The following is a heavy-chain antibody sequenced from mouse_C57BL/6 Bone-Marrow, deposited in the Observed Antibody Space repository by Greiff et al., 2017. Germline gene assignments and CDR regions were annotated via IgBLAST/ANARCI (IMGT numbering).Heavy chain of an antibody. V-gene: IGHV1-15*01. Sequence: VKVVESGAELVRPGASVTLSCKASGYTFTDYEMHWVKQTPVHGLEWIGAIDPETGGTAYNQKFKGKAILTADKSSSTAYMELRSLTSDDCAVYCCTGDYGGFAYWGQGTLVTGSA. J-gene: IGHJ3*01. CDR2: IDPETGGT. D-gene: IGHD2-4*01. CDR1: GYTFTDYE. CDR3: TGDYGGFAY.